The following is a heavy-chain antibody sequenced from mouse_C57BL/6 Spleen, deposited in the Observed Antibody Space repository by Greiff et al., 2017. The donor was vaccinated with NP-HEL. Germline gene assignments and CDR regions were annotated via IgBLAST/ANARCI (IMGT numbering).Heavy chain of an antibody. V-gene: IGHV1-53*01. J-gene: IGHJ3*01. CDR1: GYTFTSYW. CDR3: ARGEGHYYYGSTAWFAY. CDR2: INPSNGGT. D-gene: IGHD1-1*01. Sequence: QVQLQQPGTELVKPGASVKLSCKASGYTFTSYWMHWVKQRPGQGLEWIGNINPSNGGTNYNEKFKSKATLTVDKSSSTAYMQLCSLTSEDSAVYYCARGEGHYYYGSTAWFAYWGQGTLVTVSA.